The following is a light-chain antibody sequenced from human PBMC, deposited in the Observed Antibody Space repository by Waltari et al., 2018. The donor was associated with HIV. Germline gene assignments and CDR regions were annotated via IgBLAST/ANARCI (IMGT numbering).Light chain of an antibody. Sequence: EIVLTQSLGTLYLSPGESATLSCRASQTISNDYLVWYHQKPGQAPRLLIYGASSRATGNPGRFSGSGSGTDFTLTITGLEPEDFAVYYCQQYHTTPFTFGQGTRLEIK. CDR1: QTISNDY. CDR2: GAS. CDR3: QQYHTTPFT. J-gene: IGKJ5*01. V-gene: IGKV3-20*01.